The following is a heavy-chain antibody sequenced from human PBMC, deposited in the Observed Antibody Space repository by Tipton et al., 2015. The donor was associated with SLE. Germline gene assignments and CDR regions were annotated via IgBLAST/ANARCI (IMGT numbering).Heavy chain of an antibody. CDR3: VRDQGPYFPHHYLEY. Sequence: SLRLSCAASGSTFSDYTMNWVRQAPGKGLEWVSSISTSSSHVYYADSVKGRFTISRDNPKNSLYLQMSSLKDEDTALYYCVRDQGPYFPHHYLEYWGQGTLVTVSS. CDR1: GSTFSDYT. D-gene: IGHD2/OR15-2a*01. CDR2: ISTSSSHV. J-gene: IGHJ4*02. V-gene: IGHV3-21*03.